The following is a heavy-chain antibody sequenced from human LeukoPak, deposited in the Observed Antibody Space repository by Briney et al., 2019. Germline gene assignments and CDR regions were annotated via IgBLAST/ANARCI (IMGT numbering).Heavy chain of an antibody. CDR3: ASDPFTISAYDAFNI. Sequence: GGSLRLSCAASGFTFSSYSMNWVRQAPGKGLEWVSYISSSSSTIYYADSVKGRFTISRDNAKNSLYLQMNSLRVEDTAVYYCASDPFTISAYDAFNIWGQGTVVTVSS. V-gene: IGHV3-48*04. CDR2: ISSSSSTI. CDR1: GFTFSSYS. J-gene: IGHJ3*02. D-gene: IGHD3-3*02.